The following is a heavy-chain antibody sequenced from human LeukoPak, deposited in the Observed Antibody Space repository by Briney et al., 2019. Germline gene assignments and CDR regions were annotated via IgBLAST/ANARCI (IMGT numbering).Heavy chain of an antibody. V-gene: IGHV3-66*02. CDR3: ARDPSPYYDILPGYRKRGD. D-gene: IGHD3-9*01. Sequence: GGSLRLSCAASGFTVSSNYMSWVRQAPGKGLEWVSVIYSGGSTYYADSVKGRFTISRDNSKNPLYLQMNSLGAEDTAVYYCARDPSPYYDILPGYRKRGDWGQGTLVTVSS. J-gene: IGHJ4*02. CDR1: GFTVSSNY. CDR2: IYSGGST.